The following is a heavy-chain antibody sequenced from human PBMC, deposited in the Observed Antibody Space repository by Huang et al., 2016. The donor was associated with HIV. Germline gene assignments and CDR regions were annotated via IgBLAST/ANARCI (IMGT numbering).Heavy chain of an antibody. Sequence: QVQLVQSGGEVMQPGASVRVSCKASGYDFGSYGMSGVRQAPGQGLEWLGWIGSDSRDTISAQKFQGRGTMTTDTSTTTTYMELRSLRSDDTAMYYCARDPYYSNRWKRNDASFLWGQGTMITVSS. CDR1: GYDFGSYG. D-gene: IGHD4-4*01. CDR3: ARDPYYSNRWKRNDASFL. CDR2: IGSDSRDT. V-gene: IGHV1-18*01. J-gene: IGHJ3*01.